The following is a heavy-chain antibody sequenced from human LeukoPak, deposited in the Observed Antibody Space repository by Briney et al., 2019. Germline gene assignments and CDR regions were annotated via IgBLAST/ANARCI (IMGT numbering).Heavy chain of an antibody. Sequence: GSLRLSCAASGFTFSTYAMSWVRQAPGKGLEWVSGISGGANSAYYAGSAKGRFTISRDNSKNTLYLQMNSLRADDTAIYYCAEDRLGAAAAVFDYWGRGTLVTVSS. CDR2: ISGGANSA. V-gene: IGHV3-23*01. D-gene: IGHD6-13*01. CDR1: GFTFSTYA. J-gene: IGHJ4*02. CDR3: AEDRLGAAAAVFDY.